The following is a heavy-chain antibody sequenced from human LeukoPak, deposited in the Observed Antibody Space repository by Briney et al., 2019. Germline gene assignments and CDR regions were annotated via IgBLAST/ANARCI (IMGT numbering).Heavy chain of an antibody. CDR3: AADGLYYDFWSGRYYMDV. J-gene: IGHJ6*03. Sequence: SVKVSCKASGFTFTSSAVQWVRQVRGQRLEWIGWIVVGSGNTNYAQKFQERVTITRDMSTSTAYMELSSLRSEDTAVYYCAADGLYYDFWSGRYYMDVWGKGTTVTVSS. CDR1: GFTFTSSA. D-gene: IGHD3-3*01. CDR2: IVVGSGNT. V-gene: IGHV1-58*01.